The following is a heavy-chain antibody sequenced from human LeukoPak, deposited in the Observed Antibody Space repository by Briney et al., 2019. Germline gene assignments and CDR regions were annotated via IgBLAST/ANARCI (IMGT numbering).Heavy chain of an antibody. D-gene: IGHD6-13*01. CDR1: GFTFSSYS. CDR2: ISSSSSYI. CDR3: AIDPRIAAAGTYFDY. V-gene: IGHV3-21*01. J-gene: IGHJ4*02. Sequence: GGSLRLSCAASGFTFSSYSMNWVRQAPGKGLEWVSSISSSSSYIYYADSAKGRFTISRDNAKNSLYLQMNSLRAEDTAVYYCAIDPRIAAAGTYFDYWGQGTLVTVSS.